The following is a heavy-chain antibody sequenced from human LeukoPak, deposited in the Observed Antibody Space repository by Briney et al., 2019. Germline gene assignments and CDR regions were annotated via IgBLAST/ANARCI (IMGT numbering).Heavy chain of an antibody. CDR2: VYYSGST. CDR1: GDSFSNYY. D-gene: IGHD2-2*01. V-gene: IGHV4-59*08. J-gene: IGHJ5*01. Sequence: KPSETLSLTCSVSGDSFSNYYWTWIWQPPGKGLEWIGYVYYSGSTNYNPSLKTRLHLSVDTSKNRFSLKLSSVTAADTAVYYCASSPRLTTSWFLFDSWGHGTLVTVSS. CDR3: ASSPRLTTSWFLFDS.